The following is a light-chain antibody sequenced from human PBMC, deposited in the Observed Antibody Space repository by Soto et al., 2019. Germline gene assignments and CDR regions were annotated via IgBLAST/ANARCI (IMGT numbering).Light chain of an antibody. CDR1: QSVSSS. Sequence: EIVLTQSPATLSLSPGERATPSCRASQSVSSSLAWYQQKPGQAPRLLIYDASKRATGIPARFRGSGSGTDFTLTISSLEPEDFAVYFCQQRSKWPTFGQGTKVDIK. CDR2: DAS. J-gene: IGKJ2*01. V-gene: IGKV3-11*01. CDR3: QQRSKWPT.